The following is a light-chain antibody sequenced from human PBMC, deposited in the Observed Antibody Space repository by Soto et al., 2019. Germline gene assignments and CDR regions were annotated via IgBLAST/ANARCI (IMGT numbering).Light chain of an antibody. CDR1: QSVSSSY. Sequence: EIVLTQSPGTLSLSPGERATLSCRASQSVSSSYLAWYQQKPGQAPRLLIYGASSRATGIPDRFSGSGSGTDFTLTISRLEPEDFAVYYCQQYGSSPRAFFGGGTKVEIK. CDR3: QQYGSSPRAF. J-gene: IGKJ4*01. V-gene: IGKV3-20*01. CDR2: GAS.